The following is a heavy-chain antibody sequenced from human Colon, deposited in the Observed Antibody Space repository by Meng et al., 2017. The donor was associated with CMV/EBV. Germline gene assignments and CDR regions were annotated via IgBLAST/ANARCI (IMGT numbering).Heavy chain of an antibody. V-gene: IGHV1-46*01. D-gene: IGHD3-10*01. CDR3: ARGGSVSGSFHNDHNDY. CDR2: INPSSGSR. Sequence: YTCTTYYTHWVRQAPGQGLEWMGIINPSSGSRTYAPKFQGIVTMTTDTSTSTVYMELSSLRSDDTAVYYCARGGSVSGSFHNDHNDYWGQGTLVTVSS. J-gene: IGHJ4*02. CDR1: YTCTTYY.